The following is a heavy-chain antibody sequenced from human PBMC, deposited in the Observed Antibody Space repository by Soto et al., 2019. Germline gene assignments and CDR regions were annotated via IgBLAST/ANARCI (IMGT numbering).Heavy chain of an antibody. CDR1: GFIFSNHA. CDR3: VGELSSRRLDY. J-gene: IGHJ4*02. CDR2: IAYDGSSQ. D-gene: IGHD3-16*02. V-gene: IGHV3-30-3*01. Sequence: QVQLVDSGGGMVQPGTSLRHSCAASGFIFSNHAMHWVRQAPGKGLEWVAGIAYDGSSQYYADSVRGRFTISRDNSRNTLYLQMSSLRVEDTAVYYCVGELSSRRLDYWAQGTLVTVSS.